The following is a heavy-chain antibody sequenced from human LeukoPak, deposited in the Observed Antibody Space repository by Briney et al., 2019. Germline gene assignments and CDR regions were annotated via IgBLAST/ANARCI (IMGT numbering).Heavy chain of an antibody. CDR2: ISGSSRYI. V-gene: IGHV3-21*01. Sequence: PGGSLRLSCAASEFTFSSYSMNWVRQAPGKGLEWVSSISGSSRYIYYADSVKGRFTISRDNAKNSLYLQMNSLRAEDTAVYYCARDQLWFGELLMSDAFDIWGQGTMVTVSS. J-gene: IGHJ3*02. CDR1: EFTFSSYS. CDR3: ARDQLWFGELLMSDAFDI. D-gene: IGHD3-10*01.